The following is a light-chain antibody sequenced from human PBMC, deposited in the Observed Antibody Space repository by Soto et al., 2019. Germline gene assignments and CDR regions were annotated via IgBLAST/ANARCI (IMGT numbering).Light chain of an antibody. Sequence: QSALTQPPSASGSPGQSVTISCTGTSSDVGAYKYVSWYQQYPGKAPKLMIYEVTKRPSGVPDRFSGSKSGNTASLTVSGLQAEDDAHYYCTSYVGDDIWVFGGGTKVTVL. CDR3: TSYVGDDIWV. J-gene: IGLJ3*02. CDR2: EVT. V-gene: IGLV2-8*01. CDR1: SSDVGAYKY.